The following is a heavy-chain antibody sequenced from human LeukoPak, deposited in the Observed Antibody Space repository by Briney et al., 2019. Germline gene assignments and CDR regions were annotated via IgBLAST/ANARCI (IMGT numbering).Heavy chain of an antibody. V-gene: IGHV1-46*01. CDR1: GYTFTSYH. D-gene: IGHD2-2*01. Sequence: ASVKVSCKAPGYTFTSYHIHWVRQAPGQGLEWMGLINPSGGSTTYAQKFQGRVTMTRDTSTSTVYMDLSSLRSEDTAVYYCARDSPGIVVIPAAPDYWGQGTLVTVSS. CDR2: INPSGGST. J-gene: IGHJ4*02. CDR3: ARDSPGIVVIPAAPDY.